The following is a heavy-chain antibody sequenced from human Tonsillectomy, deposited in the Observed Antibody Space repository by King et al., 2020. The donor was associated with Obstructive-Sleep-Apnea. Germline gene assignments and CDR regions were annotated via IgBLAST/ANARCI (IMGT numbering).Heavy chain of an antibody. CDR2: IYRSGVT. Sequence: VQLQESGPGLLKPSGTLSLTCAVSGDSVSGDKWWSWVRQPPGQGLEWIGEIYRSGVTNYNAALKSRVTISLDNSRNQFSLRLTSVTAADTAVYYCVKHGFFSLEYWGQGTLATVSS. CDR3: VKHGFFSLEY. CDR1: GDSVSGDKW. D-gene: IGHD3-10*01. V-gene: IGHV4-4*02. J-gene: IGHJ4*02.